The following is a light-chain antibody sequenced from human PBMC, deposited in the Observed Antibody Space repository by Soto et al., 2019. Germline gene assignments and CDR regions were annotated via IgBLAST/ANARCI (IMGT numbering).Light chain of an antibody. J-gene: IGLJ1*01. CDR3: CSYAGSDTSAHV. V-gene: IGLV2-11*01. CDR2: DVS. Sequence: QSALTQPRSVSGSPGQSVTISCTGTSSDVGGYNYVSWYQQHPGKAPKLMIYDVSKRPSGVPDRFSGSKSGNTASLTISGLQAEDEADYYCCSYAGSDTSAHVFGTGTKVTVL. CDR1: SSDVGGYNY.